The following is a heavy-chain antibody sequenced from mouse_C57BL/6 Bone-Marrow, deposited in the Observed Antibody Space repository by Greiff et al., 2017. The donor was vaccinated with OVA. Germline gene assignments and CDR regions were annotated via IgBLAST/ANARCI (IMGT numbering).Heavy chain of an antibody. Sequence: VQLQQPGAELVKPGASVKLSCKASGYTFTSYWMQWVKQRPGQGLEWIGEIDPSDSYTNYNQKFKGKATLTVDTSSSTAYMQLSSLTSEDSAVYYCARSTVVGAMDYWGQGTSVTVSS. D-gene: IGHD1-1*01. V-gene: IGHV1-50*01. CDR2: IDPSDSYT. CDR1: GYTFTSYW. J-gene: IGHJ4*01. CDR3: ARSTVVGAMDY.